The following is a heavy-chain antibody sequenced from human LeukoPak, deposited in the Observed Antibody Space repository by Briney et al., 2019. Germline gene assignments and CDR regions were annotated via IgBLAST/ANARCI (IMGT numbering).Heavy chain of an antibody. CDR3: ARQGGSGDGLTFLGV. J-gene: IGHJ4*02. CDR2: IYPGDSDT. Sequence: GASLQISCQGSGSSFTSYWIGWVRQLPGKGLEWMGIIYPGDSDTRYSPSFQGQVTISADKSISTAYLQWSSLKASDTAMYYCARQGGSGDGLTFLGVWGQGTLVTVSS. CDR1: GSSFTSYW. D-gene: IGHD5-24*01. V-gene: IGHV5-51*01.